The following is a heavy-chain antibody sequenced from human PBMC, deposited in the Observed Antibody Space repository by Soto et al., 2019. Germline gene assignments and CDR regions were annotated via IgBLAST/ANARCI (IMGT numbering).Heavy chain of an antibody. D-gene: IGHD2-15*01. CDR1: AFVLRDYP. Sequence: GGYLRLSCVASAFVLRDYPMNWVRQAPGKGLEWVANINRRGSEANYAASVRGRFTISRDNARNLLYLQMNSLRADDTAVYFCVRGTPPPVLAFCGQGTLVIVS. J-gene: IGHJ4*02. V-gene: IGHV3-7*03. CDR3: VRGTPPPVLAF. CDR2: INRRGSEA.